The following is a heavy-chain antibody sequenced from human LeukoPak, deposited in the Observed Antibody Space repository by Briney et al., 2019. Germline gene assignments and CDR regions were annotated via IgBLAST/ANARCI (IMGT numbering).Heavy chain of an antibody. Sequence: LAGRSLRLAWAAAGFPLSTYGMEWGRQAPGKWLEWLPLISHDVCNQSYTHSVRRRFTISRDNSKHTLILQMNSLRADDTAVYYCANAHHWGQGTLVPVSS. CDR2: ISHDVCNQ. CDR1: GFPLSTYG. CDR3: ANAHH. J-gene: IGHJ5*02. V-gene: IGHV3-30*18.